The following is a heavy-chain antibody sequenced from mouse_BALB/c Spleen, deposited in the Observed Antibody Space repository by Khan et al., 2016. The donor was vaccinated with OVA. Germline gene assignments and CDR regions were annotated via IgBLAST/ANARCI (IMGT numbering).Heavy chain of an antibody. CDR3: ARDAGSY. CDR2: INPKNGDT. V-gene: IGHV1-18*01. J-gene: IGHJ4*01. CDR1: GYTFPEFT. Sequence: VQLQQSGPELVKPGASVKISCKTSGYTFPEFTVHWVKQSLGKSLDWIGVINPKNGDTAYNQKFKGKATLTVDKSSSTAYMKFRSLTSEDSAVYYCARDAGSYWGQGTSVTVAS.